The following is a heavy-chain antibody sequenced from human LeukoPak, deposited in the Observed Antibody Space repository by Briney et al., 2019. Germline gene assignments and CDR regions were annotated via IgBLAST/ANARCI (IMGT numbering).Heavy chain of an antibody. V-gene: IGHV3-7*03. Sequence: GGSLRLSCAASGFTFSRYWMTWVRQAPGKGLEWVASINEDGSGKHYVDSVKGRFTISRDNAQKSVYLEMNSLRAEATAVYYCARAVTSTEGYWGQGTLVTVSS. CDR2: INEDGSGK. J-gene: IGHJ4*02. CDR1: GFTFSRYW. CDR3: ARAVTSTEGY. D-gene: IGHD4-17*01.